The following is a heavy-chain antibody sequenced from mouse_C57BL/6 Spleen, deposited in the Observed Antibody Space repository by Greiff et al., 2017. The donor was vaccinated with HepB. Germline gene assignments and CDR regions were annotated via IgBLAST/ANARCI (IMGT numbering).Heavy chain of an antibody. V-gene: IGHV1-69*01. CDR1: GYTFTSYW. Sequence: QVQLQQPGAELVMPGASVKLSCKASGYTFTSYWMHWVKQRPGQGLEWIGEIDPSDSYTNYNQKFKGKSTLTVDKSSSTAYMQLSSLTSEDSAVYYCAKQEGGMVTLDYWGEGTTLTVSS. J-gene: IGHJ2*01. CDR3: AKQEGGMVTLDY. D-gene: IGHD2-3*01. CDR2: IDPSDSYT.